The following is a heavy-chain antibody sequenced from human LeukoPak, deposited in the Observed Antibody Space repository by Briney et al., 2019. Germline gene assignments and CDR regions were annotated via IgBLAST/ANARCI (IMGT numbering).Heavy chain of an antibody. CDR3: ARDVNRGFDY. J-gene: IGHJ4*02. V-gene: IGHV3-21*01. CDR1: GFTFSSYT. CDR2: ISSGSSHI. Sequence: GGSLRLSCVASGFTFSSYTMNWVRQAPGRGLEWVSFISSGSSHIYYADSVTGRLTISRDNAKNSLYLQMNSLRAEDTALYYCARDVNRGFDYWGQGTLVTVSS. D-gene: IGHD3-16*02.